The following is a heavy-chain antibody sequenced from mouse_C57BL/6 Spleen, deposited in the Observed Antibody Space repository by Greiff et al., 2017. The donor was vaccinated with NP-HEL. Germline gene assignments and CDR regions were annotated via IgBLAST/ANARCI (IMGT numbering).Heavy chain of an antibody. CDR2: IDPNSGGT. CDR1: GYTFTSYW. Sequence: QVQLQQPGAELVKPGASVKLSCKASGYTFTSYWMHWVKQRPGRGLEWIGRIDPNSGGTKYNEKFKSKATLTVDKPSSTAYMQLSSLTSEDSAVYYCARYLITTVVAEGYFGVWGTGTTVTVSS. CDR3: ARYLITTVVAEGYFGV. D-gene: IGHD1-1*01. V-gene: IGHV1-72*01. J-gene: IGHJ1*03.